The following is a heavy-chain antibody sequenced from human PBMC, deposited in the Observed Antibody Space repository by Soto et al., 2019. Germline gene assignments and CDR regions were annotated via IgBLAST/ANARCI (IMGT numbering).Heavy chain of an antibody. CDR3: ATSFGSGSRAFDY. V-gene: IGHV1-69*02. J-gene: IGHJ4*02. D-gene: IGHD3-10*01. Sequence: QVQLVQSGAEVKKPGSSVKVSCKASGDTFNFYTINWVRQAPGLGLEWMGRFNPILSFSNSALKFQGRVTLTADKSTSTAYMVMSSMRSEETAISYCATSFGSGSRAFDYWGQGALVTVSS. CDR2: FNPILSFS. CDR1: GDTFNFYT.